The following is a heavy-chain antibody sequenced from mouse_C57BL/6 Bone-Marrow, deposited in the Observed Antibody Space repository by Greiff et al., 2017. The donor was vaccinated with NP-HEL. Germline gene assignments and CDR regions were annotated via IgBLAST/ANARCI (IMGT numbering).Heavy chain of an antibody. CDR2: ISYSGST. Sequence: EVKLEESGPGMVKPSQSLSLTCTVTGYSITSGYDWHWIRHFPGNKLEWMGYISYSGSTNYNPSLKSRISITHDTSKNHFFLKLNSVTTEDTATYYCAREGNYVGYFDVWGTGTTVTVSS. V-gene: IGHV3-1*01. J-gene: IGHJ1*03. CDR3: AREGNYVGYFDV. CDR1: GYSITSGYD. D-gene: IGHD1-1*01.